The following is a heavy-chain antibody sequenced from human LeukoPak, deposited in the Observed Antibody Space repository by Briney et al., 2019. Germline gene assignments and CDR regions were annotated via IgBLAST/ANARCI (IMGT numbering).Heavy chain of an antibody. V-gene: IGHV4-39*01. Sequence: SETLSLTCTVSGGSIGSSSYYWGWIRQPPGKGLEWIGSIYYSGSTYYNPSLKSRVTISVDTSKNQFSLKLSSVTAADTAVYYCARHRVSYGDYVSYWGQGTLVTVSS. CDR2: IYYSGST. CDR1: GGSIGSSSYY. J-gene: IGHJ4*02. CDR3: ARHRVSYGDYVSY. D-gene: IGHD4-17*01.